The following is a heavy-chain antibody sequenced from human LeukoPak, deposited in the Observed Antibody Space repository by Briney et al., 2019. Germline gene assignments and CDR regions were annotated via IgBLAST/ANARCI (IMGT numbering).Heavy chain of an antibody. CDR2: INHSGSI. V-gene: IGHV4-34*01. D-gene: IGHD3-10*01. Sequence: SETLSLTCAVYGGSFSGYYWSWIRQPPGKGLEWIGEINHSGSINYNPSLKSRVTISVDTSKNQFSPKLSSVTAADTAVYYCARVSGNYGSGSYLDYWGQGTLVTASS. CDR3: ARVSGNYGSGSYLDY. CDR1: GGSFSGYY. J-gene: IGHJ4*02.